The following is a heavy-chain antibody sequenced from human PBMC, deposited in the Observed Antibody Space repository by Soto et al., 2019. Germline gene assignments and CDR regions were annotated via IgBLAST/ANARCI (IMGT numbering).Heavy chain of an antibody. D-gene: IGHD4-4*01. CDR1: GLTVSSNY. CDR2: IYSGGST. J-gene: IGHJ6*03. CDR3: ARFPSNYDGVYYYMDV. V-gene: IGHV3-66*01. Sequence: EVQLVESGGGLVQPGGSLRLSCAASGLTVSSNYMSWIRQAPGKGLAWVSVIYSGGSTYYADSVKGRFTISRDNSKNTLYLQMNSLRAEDTAVYYCARFPSNYDGVYYYMDVWGKGTTVTVSS.